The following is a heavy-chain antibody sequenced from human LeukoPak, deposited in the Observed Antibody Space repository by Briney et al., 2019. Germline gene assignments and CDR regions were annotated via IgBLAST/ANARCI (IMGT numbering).Heavy chain of an antibody. CDR2: IHYSGST. D-gene: IGHD2-2*01. CDR3: ARDFLEYSRASCLNWFDP. Sequence: SETLSLTCTVSDGSISSHFWTWIRQPPGKGLEWIGYIHYSGSTNYNPSLKSRVSISVDTSKNEFSLKLSSVTAADTAVYYCARDFLEYSRASCLNWFDPWGQGTLVTVSS. V-gene: IGHV4-59*11. J-gene: IGHJ5*02. CDR1: DGSISSHF.